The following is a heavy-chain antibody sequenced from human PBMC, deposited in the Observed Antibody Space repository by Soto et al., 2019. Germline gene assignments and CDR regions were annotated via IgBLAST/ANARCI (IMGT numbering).Heavy chain of an antibody. D-gene: IGHD3-16*02. CDR1: GGSISSYY. J-gene: IGHJ4*02. V-gene: IGHV4-59*01. CDR2: IYYSGST. CDR3: ASAYYDYIWGSYRYDY. Sequence: SETLSLTCTVSGGSISSYYWSWIRQPPGKGLEWIGYIYYSGSTNYNPSLKSRVTISVDTSKNQSSLKLSSVTAADTAVYYCASAYYDYIWGSYRYDYWGQGTLVTVSS.